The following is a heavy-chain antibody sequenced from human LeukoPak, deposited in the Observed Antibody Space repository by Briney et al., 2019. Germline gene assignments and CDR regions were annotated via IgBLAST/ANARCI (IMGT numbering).Heavy chain of an antibody. V-gene: IGHV1-46*01. CDR1: GYTFTSYY. J-gene: IGHJ4*02. Sequence: GASVKVSCKASGYTFTSYYMHWVRQAPGQGLEWMGIINPSGGSTSYAQKFQGRVTMTRDTSTSTVYMGLSSLRSEDTAVYYCARARSAYYDILTGYYRPTTQYFDYWGQGTLVTVSS. CDR2: INPSGGST. CDR3: ARARSAYYDILTGYYRPTTQYFDY. D-gene: IGHD3-9*01.